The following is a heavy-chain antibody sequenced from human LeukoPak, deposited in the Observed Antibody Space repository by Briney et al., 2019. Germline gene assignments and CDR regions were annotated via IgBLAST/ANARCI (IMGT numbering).Heavy chain of an antibody. CDR1: GFTFRSYT. J-gene: IGHJ6*03. V-gene: IGHV3-23*01. Sequence: GGSLKLSCAASGFTFRSYTMSWVRQAPGKGLEWVSVISGSGGNTYYADPVKGRFTISRDNAKNSLYLQMNTLRAEDTAVYYCARDLVWFGEPKGYYNYMDVWGKGTTVTVSS. CDR3: ARDLVWFGEPKGYYNYMDV. CDR2: ISGSGGNT. D-gene: IGHD3-10*01.